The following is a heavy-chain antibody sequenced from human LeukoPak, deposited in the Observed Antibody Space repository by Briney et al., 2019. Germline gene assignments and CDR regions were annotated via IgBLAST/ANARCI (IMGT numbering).Heavy chain of an antibody. D-gene: IGHD2-2*01. V-gene: IGHV3-23*01. Sequence: GGSLRLSCAASGFTFSSYAMGWVRQAPGKGLEWVSAISGSGGSTYYADSVKGRFTISRDNSKNTLYLQMSSLRAEDTAVYYCAKEQGYCSSTSCYAPSYGMDVWGQGTTVTVSS. CDR2: ISGSGGST. CDR3: AKEQGYCSSTSCYAPSYGMDV. J-gene: IGHJ6*02. CDR1: GFTFSSYA.